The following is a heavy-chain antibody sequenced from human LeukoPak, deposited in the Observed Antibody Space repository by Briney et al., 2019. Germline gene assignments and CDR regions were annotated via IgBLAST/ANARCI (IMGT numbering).Heavy chain of an antibody. CDR3: ARVGPSYYYYYMDA. V-gene: IGHV3-7*01. CDR1: GFTLSSSW. Sequence: PGGSLRLSCSASGFTLSSSWMTWVRQAPGRGLEWVANIKQDGSEQYTADSLKGRFTISRDNDKKLLFLHMNSLRVDDTAVYYCARVGPSYYYYYMDAWGNGTTVIVSS. J-gene: IGHJ6*03. CDR2: IKQDGSEQ.